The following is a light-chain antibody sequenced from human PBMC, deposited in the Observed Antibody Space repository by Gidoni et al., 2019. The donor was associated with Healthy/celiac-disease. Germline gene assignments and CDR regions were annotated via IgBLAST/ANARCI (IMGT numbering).Light chain of an antibody. Sequence: EIVLTQSPGTLSLSPGERATLSCRASQSVSSSYLAWYQQKPGQAPRLLIYGASSRATGIPDRFSGSGSEDFALYYCQQYGSSPRRTFXQXTKVEIK. V-gene: IGKV3-20*01. CDR2: GAS. J-gene: IGKJ1*01. CDR1: QSVSSSY. CDR3: QQYGSSPRRT.